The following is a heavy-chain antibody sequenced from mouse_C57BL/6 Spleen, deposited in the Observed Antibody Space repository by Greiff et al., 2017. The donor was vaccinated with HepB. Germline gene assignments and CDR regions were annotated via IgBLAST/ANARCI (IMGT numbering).Heavy chain of an antibody. V-gene: IGHV1-50*01. CDR3: AIHVAWFAY. Sequence: QVQLQQPGAELVKPGASVKLSCKASGYTFTSYWMQWVKQRPGQGLEWIGEIDPSDSYTNYNQKFKGKATLTVDTSSSTAYMQLSSLTSEDSAVYYCAIHVAWFAYWGQGTLVTVSA. CDR1: GYTFTSYW. J-gene: IGHJ3*01. CDR2: IDPSDSYT.